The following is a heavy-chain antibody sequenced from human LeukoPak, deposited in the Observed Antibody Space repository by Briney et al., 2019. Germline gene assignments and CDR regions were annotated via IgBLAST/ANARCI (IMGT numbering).Heavy chain of an antibody. Sequence: GGSLRLSCAVSGFXVSTKYMSWVRQAPGKGLEWVSVIYSGGTTHYADSVKGRFTISRDNSKNTLYLQMNSLRAEDTAVCYCARDRVSTVHPIDYWGQGTLVTVSS. CDR1: GFXVSTKY. D-gene: IGHD6-6*01. V-gene: IGHV3-66*01. CDR2: IYSGGTT. CDR3: ARDRVSTVHPIDY. J-gene: IGHJ4*02.